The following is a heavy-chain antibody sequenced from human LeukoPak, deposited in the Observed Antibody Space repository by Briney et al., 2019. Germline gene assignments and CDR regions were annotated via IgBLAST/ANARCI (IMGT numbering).Heavy chain of an antibody. J-gene: IGHJ4*02. CDR2: ISPRGDIK. Sequence: WGSLRLSCAASGFFFSTHGMNWVRQVPGKGLEWVSGISPRGDIKYYADSVKGRFTISRDNSKNTVYLQMDSLRFEDAAIYYCAQDLAWIRFDNWGQGTLVTVSS. D-gene: IGHD5-12*01. CDR3: AQDLAWIRFDN. V-gene: IGHV3-23*01. CDR1: GFFFSTHG.